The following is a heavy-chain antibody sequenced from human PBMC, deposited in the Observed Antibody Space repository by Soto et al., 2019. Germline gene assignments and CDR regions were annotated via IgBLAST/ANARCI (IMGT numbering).Heavy chain of an antibody. Sequence: SETLSLTCAVYGGSFSGYYWSWIRQPPGKGLEWIGEINHSGSTNYNPSLKSRVTISVDTSKNQFSLKLSSVTAADTAVYYRARGACTNGVCPLGYWGQGTLVTVSS. CDR3: ARGACTNGVCPLGY. V-gene: IGHV4-34*01. CDR1: GGSFSGYY. J-gene: IGHJ4*02. CDR2: INHSGST. D-gene: IGHD2-8*01.